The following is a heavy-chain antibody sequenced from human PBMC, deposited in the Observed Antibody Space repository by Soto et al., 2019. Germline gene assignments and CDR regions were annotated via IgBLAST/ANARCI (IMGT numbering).Heavy chain of an antibody. CDR3: ARGHGGSGWYYIWFEP. CDR1: VGSISRSSSY. D-gene: IGHD6-19*01. CDR2: IFYSGSS. J-gene: IGHJ5*02. V-gene: IGHV4-39*01. Sequence: PSETLSLTCTFSVGSISRSSSYWGWMRQPPWKGLEWIGNIFYSGSSYYNPSLKSRVIISVDTSKNQFSLKLSSVTAADTAVYYCARGHGGSGWYYIWFEPWGQETLVTVSS.